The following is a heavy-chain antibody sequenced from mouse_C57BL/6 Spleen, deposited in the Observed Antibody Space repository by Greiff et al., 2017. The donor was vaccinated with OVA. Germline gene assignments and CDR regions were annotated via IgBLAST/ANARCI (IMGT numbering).Heavy chain of an antibody. CDR2: INYDGSST. CDR3: ARVSYYAMDY. CDR1: GFTFSDYY. J-gene: IGHJ4*01. V-gene: IGHV5-16*01. Sequence: EVQVVESEGGLVQPGRSMKLSCTASGFTFSDYYMAWVRQVPEKGLEWVANINYDGSSTYYLDSLKSRFIISRDNAQNILYLQMSSLKSEDTATYYCARVSYYAMDYWGQGTSVTVSS.